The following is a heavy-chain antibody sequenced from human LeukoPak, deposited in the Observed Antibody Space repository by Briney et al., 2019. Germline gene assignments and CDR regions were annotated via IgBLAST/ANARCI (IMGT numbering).Heavy chain of an antibody. V-gene: IGHV3-64*02. CDR3: ARGGGRNTTMVWAFDY. J-gene: IGHJ4*02. CDR1: GFTFSSYA. Sequence: GGSLRLSCAASGFTFSSYAMHWVRQAPGKGLEYVSGISTNGGSTYYADPVKGRFTISRDNSKNTLFLQMGSLRAEDTAVYYCARGGGRNTTMVWAFDYWGQGTLVTVSS. CDR2: ISTNGGST. D-gene: IGHD5-18*01.